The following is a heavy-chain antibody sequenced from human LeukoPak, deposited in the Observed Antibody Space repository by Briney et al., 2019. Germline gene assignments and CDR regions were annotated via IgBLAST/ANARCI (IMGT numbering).Heavy chain of an antibody. CDR3: ARDFGY. J-gene: IGHJ4*02. V-gene: IGHV3-30*03. CDR2: ISTDGNNQ. CDR1: GFTFSNYV. Sequence: GGSLRLSCAASGFTFSNYVVNWIRQTPTKGLEWLAAISTDGNNQNYADSVKGRFTISRDNSKNTLYLQVSSLTVDDTAVYYCARDFGYWGQGTLVTVSS.